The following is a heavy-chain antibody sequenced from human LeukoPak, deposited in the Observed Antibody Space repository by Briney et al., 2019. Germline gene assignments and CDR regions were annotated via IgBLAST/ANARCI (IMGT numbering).Heavy chain of an antibody. CDR2: ISYDGSNK. CDR1: GFTFDVYG. CDR3: ASRGVGAINFDY. J-gene: IGHJ4*02. D-gene: IGHD1-26*01. Sequence: GGSLRPSCAASGFTFDVYGMSWVRQPPGKGLGWVAVISYDGSNKYYADSVKGRFTISRDNSKNTLYLQMNSLRAEDTAVYYCASRGVGAINFDYWGQGTLVTVSS. V-gene: IGHV3-30*03.